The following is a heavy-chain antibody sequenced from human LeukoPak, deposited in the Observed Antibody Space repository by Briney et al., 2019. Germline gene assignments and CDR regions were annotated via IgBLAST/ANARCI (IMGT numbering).Heavy chain of an antibody. CDR2: IYYSGST. Sequence: SETLSLTCTVSGGSISSSSYYWGWIRQPPGKGLEWIGSIYYSGSTYYNPSLKSRVTISVDTSKNQFSLKLSSVTAADTAVYYCARQGRITMVRRRNWFDPWGQGTLVTVSS. D-gene: IGHD3-10*01. CDR1: GGSISSSSYY. CDR3: ARQGRITMVRRRNWFDP. J-gene: IGHJ5*02. V-gene: IGHV4-39*01.